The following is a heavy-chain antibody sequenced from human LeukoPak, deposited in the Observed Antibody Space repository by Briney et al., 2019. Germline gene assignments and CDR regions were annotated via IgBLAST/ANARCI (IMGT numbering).Heavy chain of an antibody. CDR1: GDSVSTNDVA. D-gene: IGHD7-27*01. J-gene: IGHJ3*02. CDR3: ARYNRGVGRSFDI. CDR2: TYYTSKWSN. Sequence: SQTLSLTCAISGDSVSTNDVAWNWIRQSPSRGLEWLGRTYYTSKWSNDYALSVKGRVTINPDTSKNQFSLQMNSVTPEDTAVYYCARYNRGVGRSFDIWGQGTMVTVSS. V-gene: IGHV6-1*01.